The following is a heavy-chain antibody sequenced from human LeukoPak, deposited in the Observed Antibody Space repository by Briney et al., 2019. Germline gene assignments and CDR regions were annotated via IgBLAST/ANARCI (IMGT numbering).Heavy chain of an antibody. Sequence: GGTLRLSCAASGFTFGNYAMSWVRQAPGKGLECVSVISGSGGSTFYADSVKGRFTISRDSSENTLYLQMHSLGVEDTGVYYCAKGLWASTVGATGIFFDYWGQGIQVTVSS. V-gene: IGHV3-23*01. CDR2: ISGSGGST. CDR1: GFTFGNYA. D-gene: IGHD1-26*01. CDR3: AKGLWASTVGATGIFFDY. J-gene: IGHJ4*02.